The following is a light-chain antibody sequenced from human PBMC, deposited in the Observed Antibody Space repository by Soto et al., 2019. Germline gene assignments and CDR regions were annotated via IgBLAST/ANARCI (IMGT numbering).Light chain of an antibody. CDR2: EVS. V-gene: IGLV2-14*01. CDR3: SSYTRIFYV. CDR1: SSDVDGYNY. Sequence: QSALTQPASVSGSPGQSITISCTGTSSDVDGYNYVSWYQQHPGKAPKLMIYEVSNRPSGVSNRFSGSKSGNTASLTISGLQAEDEADYYCSSYTRIFYVFGTGTKVTVL. J-gene: IGLJ1*01.